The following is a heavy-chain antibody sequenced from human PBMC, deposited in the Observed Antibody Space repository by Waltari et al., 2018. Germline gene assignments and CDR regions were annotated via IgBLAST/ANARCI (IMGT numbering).Heavy chain of an antibody. CDR2: INHSGSN. V-gene: IGHV4-34*01. Sequence: QVQLQQWGAGLLKPSETLSLTCAVYGGSFSGYYWSWIRQPPGKGLEWIGEINHSGSNNYNPSLKSRVTISVDTSKNQFSLKLSSVTAADTAVYYCARSVVQGVTQGPFDPWGQGTLVTVSS. CDR3: ARSVVQGVTQGPFDP. CDR1: GGSFSGYY. J-gene: IGHJ5*02. D-gene: IGHD3-10*01.